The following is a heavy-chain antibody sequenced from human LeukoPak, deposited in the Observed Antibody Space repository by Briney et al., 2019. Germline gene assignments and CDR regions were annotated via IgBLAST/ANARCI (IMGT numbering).Heavy chain of an antibody. Sequence: SETLSLTCAVYGASYNAYYWSWIRQPPGKGLEWIGDIDHRGTATYNPSLKSRLTISADASKNQFALKLNSVTDADTAVYYCAVGITILGVAAPFDSWGQGNLVIVSS. D-gene: IGHD3-3*01. V-gene: IGHV4-34*01. CDR1: GASYNAYY. CDR2: IDHRGTA. J-gene: IGHJ4*02. CDR3: AVGITILGVAAPFDS.